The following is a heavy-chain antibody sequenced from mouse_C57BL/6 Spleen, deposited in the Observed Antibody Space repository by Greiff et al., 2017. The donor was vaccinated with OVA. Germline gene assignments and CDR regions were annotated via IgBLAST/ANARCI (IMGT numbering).Heavy chain of an antibody. CDR2: INYDGSST. CDR1: GFTFSDYY. Sequence: EVHLVESEGGLVQPGSSMKLSCTASGFTFSDYYMAWVRQVPEKGLEWVANINYDGSSTYYLDSLKGRFIISRDNAKNILYLQMSSLKSEDTATYYCARDRDYAMDCWGQGTSVTVSS. J-gene: IGHJ4*01. V-gene: IGHV5-16*01. CDR3: ARDRDYAMDC.